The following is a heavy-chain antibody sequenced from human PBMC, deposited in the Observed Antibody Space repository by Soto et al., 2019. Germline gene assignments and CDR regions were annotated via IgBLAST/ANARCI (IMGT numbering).Heavy chain of an antibody. CDR2: ISSSGSTI. Sequence: PGGSLRLSCAASGFTFSDYYMSWIRQAPGKGLEWVSYISSSGSTIYYADSVKGRFTISRDDAKNSLYLQMNSLRAEDTAVYYCARDEYYYDSSGYLSPQIDYYYYGMDVWGQGTTVTVSS. V-gene: IGHV3-11*01. CDR3: ARDEYYYDSSGYLSPQIDYYYYGMDV. D-gene: IGHD3-22*01. CDR1: GFTFSDYY. J-gene: IGHJ6*02.